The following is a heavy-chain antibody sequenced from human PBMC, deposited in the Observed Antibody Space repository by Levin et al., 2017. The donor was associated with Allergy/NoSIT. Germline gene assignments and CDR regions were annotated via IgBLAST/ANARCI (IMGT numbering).Heavy chain of an antibody. CDR1: GGSFSGYY. D-gene: IGHD6-19*01. V-gene: IGHV4-34*01. CDR3: ARGLLNSSGLDY. J-gene: IGHJ4*02. Sequence: PSETLSLTCAVYGGSFSGYYWSWIRQPPGKGLEWIGEINHSGSTNYNPSLKSRVTISVDTSKNQFSLKLSSVTAADTAVYYCARGLLNSSGLDYWGQGTLVTVSS. CDR2: INHSGST.